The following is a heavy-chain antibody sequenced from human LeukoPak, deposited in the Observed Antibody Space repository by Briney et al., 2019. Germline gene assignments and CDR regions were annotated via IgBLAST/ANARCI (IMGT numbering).Heavy chain of an antibody. CDR3: ARDSTAVVPAATTYYYYYYMDV. CDR1: GFTFSSYA. D-gene: IGHD2-2*01. V-gene: IGHV3-30-3*01. CDR2: ISYDGSNK. J-gene: IGHJ6*03. Sequence: PGGSLRLSCAASGFTFSSYAMHWVRQAPGKGLEWVAVISYDGSNKYYADSVKGRFTISRDNSKNTLYLQMNSLRAEDTAVYYCARDSTAVVPAATTYYYYYYMDVWGKGTTVTVSS.